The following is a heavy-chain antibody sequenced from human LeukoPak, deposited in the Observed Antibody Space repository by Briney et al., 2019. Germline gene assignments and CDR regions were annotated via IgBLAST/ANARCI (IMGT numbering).Heavy chain of an antibody. CDR2: IIPIFGTA. CDR3: ARDGYSSSPDAFDI. J-gene: IGHJ3*02. V-gene: IGHV1-69*13. D-gene: IGHD6-13*01. CDR1: GYTFTSYG. Sequence: TVKVSCKASGYTFTSYGISWVRQAPGQGLEWMGGIIPIFGTANYAQKFQGRVTITADESTSTAYMELSSLRSEDTAVYYCARDGYSSSPDAFDIWGQGTMVTVSS.